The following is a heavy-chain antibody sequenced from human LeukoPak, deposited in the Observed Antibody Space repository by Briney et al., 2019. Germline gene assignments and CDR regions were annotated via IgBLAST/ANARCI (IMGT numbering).Heavy chain of an antibody. D-gene: IGHD3-22*01. Sequence: PSETLSLTCAVYGGSFSGYYWSWIRQPPGKGLEWIGEINHSGSTNYNPSLKSRVNISVDTSKNQFSLKLSSVTAADTAVYYCARVGGSRVRLTYIDYWGQGTLVTVSS. CDR3: ARVGGSRVRLTYIDY. CDR1: GGSFSGYY. CDR2: INHSGST. V-gene: IGHV4-34*01. J-gene: IGHJ4*02.